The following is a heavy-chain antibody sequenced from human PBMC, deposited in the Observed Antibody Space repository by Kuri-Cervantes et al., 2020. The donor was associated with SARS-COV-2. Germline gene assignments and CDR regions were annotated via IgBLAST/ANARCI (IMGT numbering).Heavy chain of an antibody. D-gene: IGHD1-14*01. J-gene: IGHJ4*02. CDR1: GFTFSSYS. V-gene: IGHV3-21*01. CDR2: ISSSSSYI. Sequence: GESLKISCAASGFTFSSYSMNWVRQAPGKGLEWVSSISSSSSYIYYADSVKGRFTISRDSAKNSLYLQMRSLRADDTAVYYCARVSYNISEGWGQGTLVTVSS. CDR3: ARVSYNISEG.